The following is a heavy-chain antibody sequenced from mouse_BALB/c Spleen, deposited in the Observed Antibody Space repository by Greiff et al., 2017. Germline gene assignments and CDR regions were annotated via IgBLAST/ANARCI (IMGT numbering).Heavy chain of an antibody. CDR3: ARRRLGDMDY. CDR2: ISSGGSYT. J-gene: IGHJ4*01. CDR1: GFTFSSYA. Sequence: EVHLVESGGGLVKPGGSLKLSCAASGFTFSSYAMSWVRQSPEKRLEWVAEISSGGSYTYYPDTVTGRFTISRDNAKNTLYLEMSSLRSEDTAMYYCARRRLGDMDYWGQGTSVTVSS. D-gene: IGHD2-4*01. V-gene: IGHV5-9-4*01.